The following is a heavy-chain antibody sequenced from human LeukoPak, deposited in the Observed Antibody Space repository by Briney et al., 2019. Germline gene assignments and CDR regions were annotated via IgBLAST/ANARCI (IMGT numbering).Heavy chain of an antibody. CDR3: ARQYYYDTPDY. Sequence: GGSLRLSCAASGFTVSSNYMSWVRQAPGKGLEWVSAISGSGGSTYYADSVKGRFTISRDNSKNTLYLQMNSLRAEDTAIYYCARQYYYDTPDYWGQGTLVTVSS. CDR2: ISGSGGST. V-gene: IGHV3-23*01. D-gene: IGHD3-22*01. J-gene: IGHJ4*02. CDR1: GFTVSSNY.